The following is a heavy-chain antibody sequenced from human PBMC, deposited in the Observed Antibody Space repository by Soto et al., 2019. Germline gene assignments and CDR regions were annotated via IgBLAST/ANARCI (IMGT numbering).Heavy chain of an antibody. CDR2: IWYDGSKE. V-gene: IGHV3-33*01. Sequence: QVQLVESGGGVVQSGRSLRLSCVTSGFTFTRYGFQWVRQAPGKGLEWVAVIWYDGSKEYYGDSVKDRFAISKDNSKNTVYLQMNSLTAEDTAMYYCVRDGEVWIGKFYFVLWGRGTLVTVSA. D-gene: IGHD3-10*01. CDR3: VRDGEVWIGKFYFVL. CDR1: GFTFTRYG. J-gene: IGHJ2*01.